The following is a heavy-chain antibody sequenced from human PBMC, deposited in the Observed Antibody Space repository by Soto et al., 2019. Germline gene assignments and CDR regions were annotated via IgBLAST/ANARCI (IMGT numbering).Heavy chain of an antibody. V-gene: IGHV4-4*07. Sequence: PSETLSLTCTVSHGSILSYSWGWVRQPAGKGLEWIGRIHTSGKTAYNPSLRGRASMSVDTSENQLSLLLRSVTAADTAIYFCARADAGLFGMDVWGQGTTVTV. CDR1: HGSILSYS. CDR2: IHTSGKT. CDR3: ARADAGLFGMDV. J-gene: IGHJ6*02. D-gene: IGHD6-13*01.